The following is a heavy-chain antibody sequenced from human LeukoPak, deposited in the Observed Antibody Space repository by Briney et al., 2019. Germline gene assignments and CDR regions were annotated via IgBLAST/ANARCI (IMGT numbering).Heavy chain of an antibody. Sequence: ASVKVSCKASGYTFTSYDINWVRQATGQGLEWMGWMNPNSGNTGYAQKFQGRVTMTRNTSISTAYMELSSLRSEDTAVYYCASFPSTRLFDGMDVWGQGTTVTVSS. J-gene: IGHJ6*02. CDR3: ASFPSTRLFDGMDV. V-gene: IGHV1-8*01. CDR2: MNPNSGNT. CDR1: GYTFTSYD. D-gene: IGHD6-6*01.